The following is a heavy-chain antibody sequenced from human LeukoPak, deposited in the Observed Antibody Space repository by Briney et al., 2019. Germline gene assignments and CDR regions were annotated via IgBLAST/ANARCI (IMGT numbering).Heavy chain of an antibody. CDR1: GFTFSTYA. CDR2: ISGSGGAT. CDR3: AVTRGGDYIYDAFDI. Sequence: GGSLRLSCAASGFTFSTYAMNWVRQAPGKGLEWVSIISGSGGATYYADSVRGRFAISRDNSNDTLHLQMNSLRADGTAIYYCAVTRGGDYIYDAFDIRGQGTMVTVSS. D-gene: IGHD3-16*01. J-gene: IGHJ3*02. V-gene: IGHV3-23*01.